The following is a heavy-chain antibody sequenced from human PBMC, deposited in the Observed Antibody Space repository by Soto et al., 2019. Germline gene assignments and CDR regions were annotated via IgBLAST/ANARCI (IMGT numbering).Heavy chain of an antibody. J-gene: IGHJ6*02. D-gene: IGHD3-3*01. Sequence: PGESLKISCKGSGYSFTSYWISWVRQMPGKGLEWMGRIDPSDSYTNYSPSFQGHVTISADKSISTAYLQWSSLKASDTAMYYCASSSYDLVYYYYYYGMDVWGQGTTVTVSS. CDR3: ASSSYDLVYYYYYYGMDV. V-gene: IGHV5-10-1*01. CDR2: IDPSDSYT. CDR1: GYSFTSYW.